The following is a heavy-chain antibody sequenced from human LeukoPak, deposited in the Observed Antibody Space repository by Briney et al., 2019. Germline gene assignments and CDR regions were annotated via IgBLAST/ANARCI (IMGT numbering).Heavy chain of an antibody. V-gene: IGHV4-59*01. CDR2: IYYSGST. J-gene: IGHJ6*03. Sequence: SETLSLTCTVSGGSNSSYYWSWIRQPPGKGLEWIGYIYYSGSTNYNPSLKSRVTISVDTSKNQFSLKLSSVTAADTAVYYCASLKWELRPIYYYYYMDVWGKGTTVTVSS. CDR1: GGSNSSYY. D-gene: IGHD1-26*01. CDR3: ASLKWELRPIYYYYYMDV.